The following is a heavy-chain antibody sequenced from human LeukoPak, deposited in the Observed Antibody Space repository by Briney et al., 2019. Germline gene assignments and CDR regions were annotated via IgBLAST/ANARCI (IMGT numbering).Heavy chain of an antibody. J-gene: IGHJ4*02. CDR2: ISYDGSNK. D-gene: IGHD4-23*01. CDR1: GFTFSSYV. Sequence: QSGGSLRLSCAASGFTFSSYVMHWVRQAPGKGLEWVAVISYDGSNKYYADSVKGRFTISRDDSKNTLYLQMNSLRAEDTAVYYCAKDRSTVVTHFDYWGQGTLVTVSS. V-gene: IGHV3-30*18. CDR3: AKDRSTVVTHFDY.